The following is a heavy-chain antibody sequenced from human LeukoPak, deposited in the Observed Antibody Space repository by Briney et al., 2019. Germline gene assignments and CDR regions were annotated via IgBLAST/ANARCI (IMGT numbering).Heavy chain of an antibody. CDR2: IKTKTYGGTT. CDR1: GFTFGDHG. Sequence: GGSLRLSCTTSGFTFGDHGVSWFRQAPGKGPEWISFIKTKTYGGTTEYAASVKGRFTISRDDSTGIAYLQMDSLKPEDAAVYYCSRGVIVGAAYFDYWGQGTLVTVSS. D-gene: IGHD1-26*01. V-gene: IGHV3-49*03. J-gene: IGHJ4*02. CDR3: SRGVIVGAAYFDY.